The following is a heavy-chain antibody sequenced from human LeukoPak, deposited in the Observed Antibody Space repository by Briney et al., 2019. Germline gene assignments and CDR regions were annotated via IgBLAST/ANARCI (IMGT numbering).Heavy chain of an antibody. Sequence: PGGSLRLSCAASGFTVSSNYMSWVRQAPGKGLEWLSVIYSGGSTYYADSVKGRFTISRDNSKNTLYLQMNSLRAEDTAVYYCTTKRGSSYGYADWGQGTLVTVSS. CDR3: TTKRGSSYGYAD. V-gene: IGHV3-66*01. CDR1: GFTVSSNY. J-gene: IGHJ4*02. D-gene: IGHD5-18*01. CDR2: IYSGGST.